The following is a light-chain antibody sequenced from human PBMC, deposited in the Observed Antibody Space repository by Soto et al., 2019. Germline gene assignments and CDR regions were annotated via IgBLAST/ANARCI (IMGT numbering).Light chain of an antibody. CDR2: EVS. CDR3: SSYAGSNNV. CDR1: SSDVGGYNY. V-gene: IGLV2-8*01. Sequence: QSALTQPPSASGSPGQSVTISCTVTSSDVGGYNYVSWYQQHPGKAPKLMIYEVSKRPSGVPDRFSGSKSCNTASLTVSGLQAEDEADYYCSSYAGSNNVFGTGTKVTVL. J-gene: IGLJ1*01.